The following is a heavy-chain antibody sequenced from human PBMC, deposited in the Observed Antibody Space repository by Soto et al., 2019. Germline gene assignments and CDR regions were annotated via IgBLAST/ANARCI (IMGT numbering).Heavy chain of an antibody. CDR1: GGSISSGGYY. CDR3: ARVNGPHAPYYDFWSGYYNFDY. CDR2: IYYSGST. Sequence: PSETLSLTCTVSGGSISSGGYYWSWIRQHPGKGLEWIGYIYYSGSTYYNPSLKSRVTISVDTSKNQFSLKLSSVTAADTAVYYCARVNGPHAPYYDFWSGYYNFDYWGQGTLVTVSS. D-gene: IGHD3-3*01. V-gene: IGHV4-31*03. J-gene: IGHJ4*02.